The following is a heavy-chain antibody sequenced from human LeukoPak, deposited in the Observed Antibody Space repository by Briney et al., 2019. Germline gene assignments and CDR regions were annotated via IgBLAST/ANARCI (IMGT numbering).Heavy chain of an antibody. CDR2: MSPNSGNT. J-gene: IGHJ4*02. V-gene: IGHV1-8*01. CDR1: GYTFTSYD. D-gene: IGHD2-15*01. CDR3: ARGSRSRCRGGRCYYYFDY. Sequence: ASAKVSCKASGYTFTSYDINWVRQATGQGLEWMGWMSPNSGNTGYAQKFQGRVTMTRNTSISTAYMELSSLRSEDTAVYYCARGSRSRCRGGRCYYYFDYWGQGTLVTVSS.